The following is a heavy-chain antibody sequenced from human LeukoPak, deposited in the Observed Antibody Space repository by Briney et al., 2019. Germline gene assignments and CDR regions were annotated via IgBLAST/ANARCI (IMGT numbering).Heavy chain of an antibody. V-gene: IGHV3-33*06. CDR1: GFTFSNFG. J-gene: IGHJ4*02. CDR3: AKDHPDCRGTSCLLFDC. CDR2: IWYDGSNK. D-gene: IGHD2-2*01. Sequence: QPGGSLRPSCAASGFTFSNFGIHWVRQAPGKGLEWVAVIWYDGSNKSYADSVKGRFTISRDNSKNTLYLQMNSLRAEDTAVYYCAKDHPDCRGTSCLLFDCWGQGTLVTVSS.